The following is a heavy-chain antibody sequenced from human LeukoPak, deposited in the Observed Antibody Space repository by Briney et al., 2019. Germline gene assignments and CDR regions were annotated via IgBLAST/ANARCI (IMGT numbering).Heavy chain of an antibody. CDR3: ATYVRGDFDY. Sequence: GGSLRLSCATSGFTFSSYAMSWVRQAPGKGLEWVSTVSGGGGSTWYADSVKGRFTISRDNSKNTLYLQMNSLRAEDTAVYYCATYVRGDFDYWGQGTLVTVSS. D-gene: IGHD3-10*02. J-gene: IGHJ4*02. V-gene: IGHV3-23*01. CDR1: GFTFSSYA. CDR2: VSGGGGST.